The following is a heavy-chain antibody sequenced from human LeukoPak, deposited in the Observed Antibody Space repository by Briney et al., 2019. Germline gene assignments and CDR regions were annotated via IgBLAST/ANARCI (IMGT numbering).Heavy chain of an antibody. Sequence: TGGSLRLSCAASGFTFSGSAMHWVRQASGKGLEWVGRIRSKANSYATAYAASVKGRFTISRDDSKNTAYLQMNSLKTEDTAVYYCTSHLDILTVIPYYYYVDVWGKGTTVTVSS. V-gene: IGHV3-73*01. CDR2: IRSKANSYAT. CDR1: GFTFSGSA. D-gene: IGHD3-9*01. J-gene: IGHJ6*03. CDR3: TSHLDILTVIPYYYYVDV.